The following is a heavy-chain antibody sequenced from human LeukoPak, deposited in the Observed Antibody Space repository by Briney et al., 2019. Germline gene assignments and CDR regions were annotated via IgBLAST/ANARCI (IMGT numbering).Heavy chain of an antibody. V-gene: IGHV4-59*12. D-gene: IGHD6-13*01. CDR1: GGSISSYY. CDR2: IYYSGST. CDR3: ARGGRQQLVRTHDGFDI. Sequence: SSETLSLTCTVSGGSISSYYWSWIRQPPGKGLEWIGYIYYSGSTNYNPSLKSRVTISVDTSKNQFSLKLSSVTAADTAVYYCARGGRQQLVRTHDGFDIWGQGTMVTVSS. J-gene: IGHJ3*02.